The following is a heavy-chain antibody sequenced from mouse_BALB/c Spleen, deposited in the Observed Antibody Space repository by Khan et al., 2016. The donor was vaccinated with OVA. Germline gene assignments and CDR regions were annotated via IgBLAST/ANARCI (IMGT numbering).Heavy chain of an antibody. CDR1: GDSITSGF. CDR3: ARSYGSWAMDY. Sequence: EVKLEVSGPSLVKPSQTLSLTCSVTGDSITSGFWNWIRKFPGNKFEYMGYVTYSGNTYYNPSLKSRFSITRDTSKSQYYLQLNSVTTEDTATYFCARSYGSWAMDYWGQGTSVTVSS. D-gene: IGHD1-1*01. J-gene: IGHJ4*01. V-gene: IGHV3-8*02. CDR2: VTYSGNT.